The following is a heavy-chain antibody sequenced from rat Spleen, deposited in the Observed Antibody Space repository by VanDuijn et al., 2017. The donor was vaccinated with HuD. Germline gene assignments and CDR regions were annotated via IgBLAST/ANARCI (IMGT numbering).Heavy chain of an antibody. CDR2: IWNDGST. J-gene: IGHJ2*01. V-gene: IGHV2-15*01. Sequence: QMQLKESGPGLVQPSQTLSLTCTVSGFSLISYTVSWVRQPPGKGLEWMGGIWNDGSTNYNSALKNRLNISRDTSKSQVFLKMNSLQTEDTAIYFCSRGPPRDDGNYYYGYYLDYWGQGVKVTVSS. D-gene: IGHD1-12*02. CDR1: GFSLISYT. CDR3: SRGPPRDDGNYYYGYYLDY.